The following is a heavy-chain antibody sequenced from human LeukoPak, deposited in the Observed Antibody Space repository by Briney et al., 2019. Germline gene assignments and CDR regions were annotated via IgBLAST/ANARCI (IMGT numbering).Heavy chain of an antibody. CDR2: IYPGDSDT. V-gene: IGHV5-51*01. Sequence: GESLKISCQGSGYIFTSYWIGWVRQLPGKGLEWMGIIYPGDSDTRYSPSFQGQVTISADKSISTAYLQWSSLKASDTAMYYCARPLIDSAATGDYWGQGTLVTVSS. J-gene: IGHJ4*02. CDR1: GYIFTSYW. D-gene: IGHD2-2*01. CDR3: ARPLIDSAATGDY.